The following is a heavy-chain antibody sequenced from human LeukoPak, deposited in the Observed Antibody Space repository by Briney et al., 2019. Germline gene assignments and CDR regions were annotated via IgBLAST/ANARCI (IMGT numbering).Heavy chain of an antibody. CDR3: ARASYSYDISGWVPFDY. V-gene: IGHV4-39*01. D-gene: IGHD3-22*01. CDR1: GGSISSSSDF. CDR2: IYYSGST. Sequence: PSETLSLTCHVSGGSISSSSDFWGWIRQPPGKGLEWIGSIYYSGSTYYNPSLKSRVTISVDTSKNQFSLKLSSVTAADTAVYYCARASYSYDISGWVPFDYWGQGTLVTVSS. J-gene: IGHJ4*02.